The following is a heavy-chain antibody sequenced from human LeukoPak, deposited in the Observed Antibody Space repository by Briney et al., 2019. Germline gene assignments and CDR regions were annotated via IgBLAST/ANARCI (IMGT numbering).Heavy chain of an antibody. Sequence: SETLSLTCTVSGGSISSGSYYWGWIRQPPGKGLEWIGSIYYSGSTYYNPSLKSRVTISVDTSKNQFSLKLSSVTAADTAVYYCPTIVVVTAMSVGDWFDPWGQGTLVTVSS. D-gene: IGHD2-21*02. CDR3: PTIVVVTAMSVGDWFDP. CDR2: IYYSGST. CDR1: GGSISSGSYY. V-gene: IGHV4-39*01. J-gene: IGHJ5*02.